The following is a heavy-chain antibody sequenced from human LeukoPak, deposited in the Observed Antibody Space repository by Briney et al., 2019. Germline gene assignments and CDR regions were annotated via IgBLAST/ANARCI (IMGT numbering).Heavy chain of an antibody. CDR3: AGDPYSSSWYPWDRVVYYYYGMDV. J-gene: IGHJ6*02. D-gene: IGHD6-13*01. CDR1: GYTFTGYY. Sequence: ASVKVSCKASGYTFTGYYMHWVRQAPGQGLEWMGWINPNSGGTNYAQKFQGRVTMTRDTSISTAYMELSRLRSDDTAVYYCAGDPYSSSWYPWDRVVYYYYGMDVWGQGTTVTVSS. V-gene: IGHV1-2*02. CDR2: INPNSGGT.